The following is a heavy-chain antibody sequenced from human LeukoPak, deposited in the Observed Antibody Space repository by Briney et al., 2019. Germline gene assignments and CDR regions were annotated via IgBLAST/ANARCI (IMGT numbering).Heavy chain of an antibody. V-gene: IGHV3-23*01. CDR2: ISGSGGST. J-gene: IGHJ4*02. Sequence: GGSLRLSCADSGFTFSSYVMSWVRQAPGKGLEWVSSISGSGGSTYYADSVKGRFTISRDNSKNTLYLQMNSLRAADTAVYYCAKDIPVEEDYFDYWGQGTLVTVSS. D-gene: IGHD2-2*02. CDR3: AKDIPVEEDYFDY. CDR1: GFTFSSYV.